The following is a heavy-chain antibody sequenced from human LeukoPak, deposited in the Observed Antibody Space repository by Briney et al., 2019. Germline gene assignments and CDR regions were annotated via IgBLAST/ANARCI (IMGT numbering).Heavy chain of an antibody. V-gene: IGHV4-4*02. CDR1: GGSITNTNY. Sequence: KTSETLSLTCGVSGGSITNTNYWTWVLQPPGKGLEWIGEVNLQGSTNYNPSLMGRVAISVDTSENHISLQLTSVTAADTAVYYCAREGGPYRPLDYSGQGTLVTVSS. J-gene: IGHJ4*02. CDR2: VNLQGST. CDR3: AREGGPYRPLDY.